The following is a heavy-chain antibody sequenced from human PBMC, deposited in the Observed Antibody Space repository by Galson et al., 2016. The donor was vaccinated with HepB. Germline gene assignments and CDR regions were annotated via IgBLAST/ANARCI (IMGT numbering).Heavy chain of an antibody. CDR2: ISSNRNYM. D-gene: IGHD6-13*01. J-gene: IGHJ1*01. V-gene: IGHV3-21*01. CDR1: GFTFSGYG. CDR3: ARNPHSTNWIGAEYFQY. Sequence: SLRLSCAASGFTFSGYGMNWVRQTPAKGLEWVSSISSNRNYMYYADSVRGRFTISRDNAKNSLYLQMNSLTAEDTAVYYCARNPHSTNWIGAEYFQYWGQGTLVTVSS.